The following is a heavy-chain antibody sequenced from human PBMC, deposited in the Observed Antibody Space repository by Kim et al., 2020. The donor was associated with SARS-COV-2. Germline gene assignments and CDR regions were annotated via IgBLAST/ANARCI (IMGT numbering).Heavy chain of an antibody. V-gene: IGHV3-33*01. Sequence: GGSLRLSCAASGFTFSSYGMHWVRQAPGKGLEWVAVLWYDGSNKYYADSVKGRFTISKENSKNTLYLQMNSLRAENTAVYYCARSPPEYYYYGMGVWGQGTTVTGCS. J-gene: IGHJ6*02. CDR3: ARSPPEYYYYGMGV. CDR2: LWYDGSNK. CDR1: GFTFSSYG.